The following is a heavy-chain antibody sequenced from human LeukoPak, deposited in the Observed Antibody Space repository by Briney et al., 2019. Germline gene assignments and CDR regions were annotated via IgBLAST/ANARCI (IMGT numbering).Heavy chain of an antibody. CDR2: MNPNSGNT. V-gene: IGHV1-8*01. D-gene: IGHD5-18*01. CDR3: ARTSSYSYGFYHY. CDR1: GYTFTSYD. Sequence: GASVKVSCKASGYTFTSYDINWVRQATGQGLEWMGWMNPNSGNTGYAQKFQGRVTITRNTSISTAYMELSSLRSEDTAVYYCARTSSYSYGFYHYWGQGTLVTVSS. J-gene: IGHJ4*02.